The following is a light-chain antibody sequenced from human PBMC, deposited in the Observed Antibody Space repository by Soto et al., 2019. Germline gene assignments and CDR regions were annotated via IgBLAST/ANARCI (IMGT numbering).Light chain of an antibody. CDR3: QQYNNWPPWT. CDR1: QSVSSN. V-gene: IGKV3-15*01. Sequence: EIVMTQSPATLSVSPGERATLSCRASQSVSSNLAWYQQKPGQAPRPLLYAASTRATDIPARFSGSGSGTEATLTISRLQSEEFGVYYWQQYNNWPPWTFGQGTKVEIK. J-gene: IGKJ1*01. CDR2: AAS.